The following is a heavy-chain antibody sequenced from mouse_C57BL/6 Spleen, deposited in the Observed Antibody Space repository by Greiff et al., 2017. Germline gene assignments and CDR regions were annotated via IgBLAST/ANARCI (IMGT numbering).Heavy chain of an antibody. Sequence: VQLQQPGPELVAPSHSLTLSCTASGYTFTSYWIHWVKQTPGQGLEWIGNICPSSGGTNYNETLKSKATLNDNNTTRTAFMQISRLTSEAAAFYCGAREGHGFDYWGEGITLTV. D-gene: IGHD3-3*01. CDR3: AREGHGFDY. CDR2: ICPSSGGT. CDR1: GYTFTSYW. J-gene: IGHJ2*01. V-gene: IGHV1-53*01.